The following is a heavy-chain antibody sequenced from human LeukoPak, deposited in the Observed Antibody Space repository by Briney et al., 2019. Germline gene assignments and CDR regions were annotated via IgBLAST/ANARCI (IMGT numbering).Heavy chain of an antibody. J-gene: IGHJ4*02. CDR3: VRSSSTTRPL. D-gene: IGHD2-2*01. CDR2: CSAAGTT. CDR1: VGSISSGGYY. V-gene: IGHV4-30-2*01. Sequence: SETLSLTCTVSVGSISSGGYYWSWIHQPPGKGLEWIACCSAAGTTFYNPTLNSRVTISLDTSKNQFSLKLGSVTAADTAVYYCVRSSSTTRPLWGQGTLVTVSS.